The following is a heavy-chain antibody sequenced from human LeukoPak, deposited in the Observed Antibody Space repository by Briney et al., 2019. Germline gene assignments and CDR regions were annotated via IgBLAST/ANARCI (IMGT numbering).Heavy chain of an antibody. J-gene: IGHJ4*02. CDR1: GFTFSSYG. CDR3: AKDRKGYCSGGSCPPPFDY. Sequence: PGGSLRLSCAASGFTFSSYGMHWVRQAPGKGLEWVSAISSSGGSTYYADSVKGRFTISRDNSKSTLYLQMNSLRDEDTAVYYCAKDRKGYCSGGSCPPPFDYWGQGTLVTVSS. V-gene: IGHV3-23*01. CDR2: ISSSGGST. D-gene: IGHD2-15*01.